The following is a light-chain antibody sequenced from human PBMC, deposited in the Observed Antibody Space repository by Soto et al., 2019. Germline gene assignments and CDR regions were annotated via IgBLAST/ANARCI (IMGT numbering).Light chain of an antibody. Sequence: DIQMTQSPSTLSASVGDRVTIXXRASQSVNTWVAWYQQKPGTAPKLXXYGASNLKSGVPSRFSGSGSGTEFTLTISSLQPGDSATYYCQRYNNYSPWTFGQGTKVDIK. J-gene: IGKJ1*01. CDR3: QRYNNYSPWT. CDR2: GAS. V-gene: IGKV1-5*01. CDR1: QSVNTW.